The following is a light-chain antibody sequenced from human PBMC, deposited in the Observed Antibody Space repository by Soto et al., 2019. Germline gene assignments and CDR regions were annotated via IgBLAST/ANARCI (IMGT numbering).Light chain of an antibody. CDR2: GAS. Sequence: EIALTQSPGTLSLSPGERATLFCRASQSVSSTVAWYQQRPGQAPRLLIYGASTRATGIPARFSGSGSGTEFTLTISSLQSEDFAVYYCQQYNDWLTFGGGTKVDIK. CDR1: QSVSST. J-gene: IGKJ4*01. CDR3: QQYNDWLT. V-gene: IGKV3-15*01.